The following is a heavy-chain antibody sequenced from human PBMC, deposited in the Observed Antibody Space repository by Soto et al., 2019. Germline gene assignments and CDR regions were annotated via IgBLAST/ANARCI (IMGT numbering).Heavy chain of an antibody. Sequence: QLVESGGVLVQPGGSLRLSCEASGFTFRGYSMSLVRQAPGKGLEWVADIKHDGSVKYYVDSVKSRFTISRDNAKKLLYLHMNGLRAEDASLCYGASSPYSNAWYRLDLWGQGTLVTVSS. CDR1: GFTFRGYS. D-gene: IGHD4-4*01. CDR2: IKHDGSVK. J-gene: IGHJ5*02. V-gene: IGHV3-7*03. CDR3: ASSPYSNAWYRLDL.